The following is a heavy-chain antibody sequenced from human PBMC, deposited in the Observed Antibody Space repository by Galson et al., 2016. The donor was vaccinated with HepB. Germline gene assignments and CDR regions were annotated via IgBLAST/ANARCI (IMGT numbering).Heavy chain of an antibody. CDR2: VTAGGGNS. Sequence: SIRPSCASSGFTFSNYAMIRFRQAPAQGLEWGSTVTAGGGNSYYAASVKGRFTTSIDNSKNTLYLHMNSLSAEDTALYFCARDRESGYCTSRTCYGSFWFFDLWGRGTLVTVSS. V-gene: IGHV3-23*01. J-gene: IGHJ2*01. CDR1: GFTFSNYA. CDR3: ARDRESGYCTSRTCYGSFWFFDL. D-gene: IGHD2-2*01.